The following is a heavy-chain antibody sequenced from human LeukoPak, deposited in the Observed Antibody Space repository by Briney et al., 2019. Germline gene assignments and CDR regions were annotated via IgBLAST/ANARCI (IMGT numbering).Heavy chain of an antibody. CDR1: GFTFSSYS. Sequence: GGSLRLSCAASGFTFSSYSMNWVRQAPGKGLEWVSYISSNSNLIYYADSVKGRFTISRDNAKNSLYLQMNSLRDEDTAVYYCARDGYKTYGMDVWGQGTTVTVSS. D-gene: IGHD5-24*01. J-gene: IGHJ6*02. CDR3: ARDGYKTYGMDV. V-gene: IGHV3-48*02. CDR2: ISSNSNLI.